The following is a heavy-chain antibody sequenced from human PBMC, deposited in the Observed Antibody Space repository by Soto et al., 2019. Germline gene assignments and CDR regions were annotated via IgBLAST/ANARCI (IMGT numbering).Heavy chain of an antibody. CDR2: VNDSGST. CDR1: GGSFTGNY. J-gene: IGHJ6*02. Sequence: SETLSLTCAVYGGSFTGNYRSWIRQPPGKGLEWIGEVNDSGSTNFNPSLKSRVTISVDTSKKQFTLKLTCVTAADTAVYYCATDSATSYFGMDVWGHGTTVTVSS. D-gene: IGHD1-26*01. CDR3: ATDSATSYFGMDV. V-gene: IGHV4-34*01.